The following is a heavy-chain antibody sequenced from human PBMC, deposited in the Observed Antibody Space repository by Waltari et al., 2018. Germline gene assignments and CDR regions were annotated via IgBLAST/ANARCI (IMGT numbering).Heavy chain of an antibody. D-gene: IGHD3-22*01. CDR3: ARVGGNRYYYDGRGFVYYFDY. V-gene: IGHV1-18*01. CDR1: GYTFSSYG. Sequence: QIQLIQSGPEVKKPGASVKVSCKASGYTFSSYGITWVRQAPGQGLGWMGWISADNGHTRYAQNLQDRVTMTTDTSTNTAYMELRSPTSDDTAVYYCARVGGNRYYYDGRGFVYYFDYWGQGTLVTVSS. J-gene: IGHJ4*02. CDR2: ISADNGHT.